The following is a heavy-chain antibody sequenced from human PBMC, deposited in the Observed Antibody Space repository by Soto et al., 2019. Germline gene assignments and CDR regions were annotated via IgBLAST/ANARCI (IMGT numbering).Heavy chain of an antibody. CDR1: GGSVNGYY. J-gene: IGHJ5*02. CDR3: ATRVTVFGLLIPPFDP. D-gene: IGHD3-3*01. V-gene: IGHV4-34*01. CDR2: INHTGGT. Sequence: SETLSLTCAVYGGSVNGYYWNWIRQPPGKGLEWIGEINHTGGTHYNPSLKSRVTMSVDTSKNQFSLRLSSVTAADTAIYYCATRVTVFGLLIPPFDPWGPGTLVTVSS.